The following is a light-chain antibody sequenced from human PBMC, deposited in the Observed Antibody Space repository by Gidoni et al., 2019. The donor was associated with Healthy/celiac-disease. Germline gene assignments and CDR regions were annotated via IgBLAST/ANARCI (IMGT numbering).Light chain of an antibody. CDR3: QQYNSYSPPWT. CDR2: KAS. V-gene: IGKV1-5*03. CDR1: QSISSW. Sequence: DIQMTKSPSTLSASVGDRVTITCRASQSISSWLAWYQQKPGKAPKLLIYKASSLESGVPSRFSGSGSVTEFTLTISSLQPDDFATYYCQQYNSYSPPWTFGQGTKVEIK. J-gene: IGKJ1*01.